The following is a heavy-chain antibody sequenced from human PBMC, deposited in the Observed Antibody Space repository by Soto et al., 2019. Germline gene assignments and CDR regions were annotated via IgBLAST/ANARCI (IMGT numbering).Heavy chain of an antibody. CDR3: ARGVPNCSSSSCYFDF. CDR2: ISGDGRTT. CDR1: GFTFSSHW. V-gene: IGHV3-74*01. D-gene: IGHD2-2*01. J-gene: IGHJ4*02. Sequence: PGGSLRLSCAASGFTFSSHWMNWVRQGPGKGLVWVSRISGDGRTTSHADSVKGRFTISRDNAKNTLYLQMNSLRVEDTAVYYCARGVPNCSSSSCYFDFWGQGILVTSPQ.